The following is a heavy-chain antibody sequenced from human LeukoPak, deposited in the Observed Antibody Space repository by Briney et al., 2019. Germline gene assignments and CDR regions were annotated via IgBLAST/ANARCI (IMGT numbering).Heavy chain of an antibody. J-gene: IGHJ6*03. D-gene: IGHD6-13*01. CDR1: GGCISSYY. V-gene: IGHV4-59*01. CDR3: ASQYSSSWSYMDV. Sequence: SETLSLTCTVSGGCISSYYWSWIRQPPGKGLEWIGYIYYSGSTNYNPSLKSRVTISVDTSKNQFSLKLGSVAAADTAVYYCASQYSSSWSYMDVWGKGTTVTVSS. CDR2: IYYSGST.